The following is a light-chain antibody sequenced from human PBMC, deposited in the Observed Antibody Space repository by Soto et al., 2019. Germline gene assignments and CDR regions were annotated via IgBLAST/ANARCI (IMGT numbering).Light chain of an antibody. V-gene: IGKV1-12*01. J-gene: IGKJ4*01. CDR2: AAS. CDR1: QGISSW. CDR3: QQANSFPPP. Sequence: DIQMTQSPSSVSASVGDRVTITCRASQGISSWLVWYQQKPGKAPKLLIYAASSLQSGVPSRFSGSGSGTDFTLTICSLQPEDFATYYCQQANSFPPPFGGGTKVDSK.